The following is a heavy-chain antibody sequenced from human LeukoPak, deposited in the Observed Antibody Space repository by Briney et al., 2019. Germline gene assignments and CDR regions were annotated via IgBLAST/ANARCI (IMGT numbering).Heavy chain of an antibody. D-gene: IGHD3-9*01. CDR3: ARDLPYYDILTGYYSSTNWFDP. J-gene: IGHJ5*02. CDR1: GYTFTGYY. Sequence: ASVKVSCKASGYTFTGYYMHWVRQAPGQGLEWMGIINPSGGSTSYAQKFQGRVTMTRDTSTSTVYMELSSLRSEDTAVYYCARDLPYYDILTGYYSSTNWFDPWGQGTLVTVSS. V-gene: IGHV1-46*01. CDR2: INPSGGST.